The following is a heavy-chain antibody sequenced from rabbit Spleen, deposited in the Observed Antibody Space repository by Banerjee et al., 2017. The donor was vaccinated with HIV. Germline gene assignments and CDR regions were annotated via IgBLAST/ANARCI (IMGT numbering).Heavy chain of an antibody. D-gene: IGHD3-3*01. CDR2: IDSGSSGFT. J-gene: IGHJ4*01. CDR1: GVSFSSNSY. Sequence: QSLEESGGDLVKPGASLTLTCTASGVSFSSNSYMCWVRQAPGKGLEWIACIDSGSSGFTYFASWTKGRFTISRTSSTKVTLQMTSLTAADTATYFCARDLVVAIGWNFNLWGQGTLVTVS. CDR3: ARDLVVAIGWNFNL. V-gene: IGHV1S40*01.